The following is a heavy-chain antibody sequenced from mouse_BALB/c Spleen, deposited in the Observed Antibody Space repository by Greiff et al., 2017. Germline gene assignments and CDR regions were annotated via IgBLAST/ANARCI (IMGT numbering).Heavy chain of an antibody. CDR1: GFTFSSYG. V-gene: IGHV5-6*01. D-gene: IGHD2-12*01. CDR2: ISSGGSYT. CDR3: ARLYSYDNYYAMDY. J-gene: IGHJ4*01. Sequence: EVQGVESGGDLVKPGGSLKLSCAASGFTFSSYGMSWVRQTPDKRLEWVATISSGGSYTYYPDSVKGRFTISRDNAKNTLYLQMSSLKSEDTAMYYCARLYSYDNYYAMDYWGQGTSVTVSS.